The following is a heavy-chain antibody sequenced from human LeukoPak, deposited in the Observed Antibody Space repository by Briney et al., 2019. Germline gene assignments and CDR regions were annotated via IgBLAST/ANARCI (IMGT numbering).Heavy chain of an antibody. CDR1: GSTFSNYA. CDR3: AKHNSAFLSSFDY. D-gene: IGHD6-25*01. V-gene: IGHV3-23*01. CDR2: ISGNGGST. Sequence: GGSLRLSCAASGSTFSNYAMSWVRQAPGKGLEWVSSISGNGGSTYFADSVKGRFTISRDNSKNTLSLQMNSLRAEDTAVYYCAKHNSAFLSSFDYWGQGTLVTVSS. J-gene: IGHJ4*02.